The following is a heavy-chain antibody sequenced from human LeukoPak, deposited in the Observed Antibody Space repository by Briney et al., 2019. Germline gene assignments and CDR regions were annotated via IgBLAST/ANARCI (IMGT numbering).Heavy chain of an antibody. Sequence: SETLSLTCAVYGGSFSGYCWSWIRQPPGKGLEWIGEINHSGSTNYNPSLKSRVTISVDTSKNQFSLKLSSVTAADTAVYYCARASSWYPLPYYFDYWGQGTLVTVSS. D-gene: IGHD6-13*01. CDR1: GGSFSGYC. J-gene: IGHJ4*02. CDR2: INHSGST. CDR3: ARASSWYPLPYYFDY. V-gene: IGHV4-34*01.